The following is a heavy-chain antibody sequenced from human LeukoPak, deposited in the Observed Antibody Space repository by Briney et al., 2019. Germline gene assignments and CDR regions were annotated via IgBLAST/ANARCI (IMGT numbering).Heavy chain of an antibody. CDR2: IIPLLGRA. Sequence: SSVKVSCKASGGTFSNYGICWVRQAPGQGLEWMGRIIPLLGRASYAQKFQDRVTITADKSTSTAYMELSSLRSEDTAVYYCARSPPGTGSSARGNYFDYWGQGTLVTVSS. CDR3: ARSPPGTGSSARGNYFDY. J-gene: IGHJ4*02. V-gene: IGHV1-69*04. CDR1: GGTFSNYG. D-gene: IGHD6-6*01.